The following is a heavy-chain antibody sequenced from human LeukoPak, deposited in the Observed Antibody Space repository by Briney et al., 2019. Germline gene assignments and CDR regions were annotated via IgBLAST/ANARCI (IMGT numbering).Heavy chain of an antibody. V-gene: IGHV4-59*01. CDR3: AREGIHGDYYFDY. D-gene: IGHD4-17*01. J-gene: IGHJ4*02. Sequence: PSETLSLTCTVSGGSISSYYWSWIRQPPGKGLEWIGYIYYSGSTNYNPSLKSRVTISVDTSKNQFSLKLSSVTAADTAVYYCAREGIHGDYYFDYWGQRTLVTVSS. CDR1: GGSISSYY. CDR2: IYYSGST.